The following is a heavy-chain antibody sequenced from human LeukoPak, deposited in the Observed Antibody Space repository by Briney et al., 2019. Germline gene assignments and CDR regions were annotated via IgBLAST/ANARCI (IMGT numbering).Heavy chain of an antibody. CDR1: GGTFSSYA. J-gene: IGHJ5*02. CDR3: ARLEQVDSGLNWFDP. Sequence: EASVKVSCKASGGTFSSYAISWVRQAPGQGLEWMGGIIPIFGTANYAQKFQGRVTITTDESTSTAYMELSSLRSEDTAVYYCARLEQVDSGLNWFDPWGQGTLVTVSS. V-gene: IGHV1-69*05. CDR2: IIPIFGTA. D-gene: IGHD3/OR15-3a*01.